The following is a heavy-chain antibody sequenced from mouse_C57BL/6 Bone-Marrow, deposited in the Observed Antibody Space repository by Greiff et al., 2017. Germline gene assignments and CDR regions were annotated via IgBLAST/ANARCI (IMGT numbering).Heavy chain of an antibody. CDR2: ISSGGSYT. V-gene: IGHV5-6*01. CDR3: ARHGASLDMDY. J-gene: IGHJ4*01. D-gene: IGHD6-1*01. Sequence: EVKLMESGGDLVKPGGSLKLSCAASGFTFSSYGMSWVRQTPDKRLEWVATISSGGSYTYYPDSVKGRFTISRDNAKNTLYLQMSSLKSEDTAMYYCARHGASLDMDYWGQGTSVTVSS. CDR1: GFTFSSYG.